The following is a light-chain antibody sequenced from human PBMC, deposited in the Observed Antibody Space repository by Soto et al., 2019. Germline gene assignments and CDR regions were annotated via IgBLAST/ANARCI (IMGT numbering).Light chain of an antibody. CDR3: QQYNNWPLWT. V-gene: IGKV3-20*01. Sequence: EFVLTQSPGTLSLSPGERATLSCRASQTVRNNYLAWYQQKPGQAPRLLIYDASSRATGIPDRFSGGGSGTDFTLTISRLEPEDFAVYYCQQYNNWPLWTFGQGTKVDI. CDR2: DAS. J-gene: IGKJ1*01. CDR1: QTVRNNY.